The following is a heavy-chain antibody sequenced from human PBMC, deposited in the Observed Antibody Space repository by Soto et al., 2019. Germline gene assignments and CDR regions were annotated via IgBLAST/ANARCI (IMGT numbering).Heavy chain of an antibody. CDR1: GGSLVGFNW. CDR2: ISHTGST. Sequence: QVQLQESGPGLVKPSGTLSLTCAVSGGSLVGFNWWTWVRQSPGKGLEWIGEISHTGSTNYNPSLKSRVTISVGKSKNQFSLKLTSVTAADTAVYYCVRDRGIMLRGVRVDYYFDLWGPGTLITVSS. V-gene: IGHV4-4*02. CDR3: VRDRGIMLRGVRVDYYFDL. J-gene: IGHJ4*02. D-gene: IGHD3-10*01.